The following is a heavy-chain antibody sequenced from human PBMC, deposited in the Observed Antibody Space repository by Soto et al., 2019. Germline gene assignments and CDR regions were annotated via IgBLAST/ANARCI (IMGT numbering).Heavy chain of an antibody. D-gene: IGHD5-18*01. CDR1: GGTFSSYP. Sequence: QVQLVQSGAEVKKPGSSVKVSCKASGGTFSSYPISWVRQAPGQGLEWLGGIIPIFGTANYEQKFQGRVTFTADESTSTAYMELSSLRSEDTAVYYCASSERIQQYYYYGMDVWGQGTTVTVSS. V-gene: IGHV1-69*01. CDR3: ASSERIQQYYYYGMDV. J-gene: IGHJ6*02. CDR2: IIPIFGTA.